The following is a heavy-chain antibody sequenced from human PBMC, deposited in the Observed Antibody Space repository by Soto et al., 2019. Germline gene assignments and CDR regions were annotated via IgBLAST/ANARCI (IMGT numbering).Heavy chain of an antibody. J-gene: IGHJ4*02. D-gene: IGHD5-12*01. CDR3: ARDPRDGYNFLDY. CDR2: ISYDGSNK. CDR1: GFTFSSYA. V-gene: IGHV3-30-3*01. Sequence: GGSLRLSCAASGFTFSSYAMHWVRQAPGKGLEWVAVISYDGSNKYYADSVKGRFTISRDNSKNTLYLQMNSLRAEDTAVYYCARDPRDGYNFLDYWGQGTLVTVSS.